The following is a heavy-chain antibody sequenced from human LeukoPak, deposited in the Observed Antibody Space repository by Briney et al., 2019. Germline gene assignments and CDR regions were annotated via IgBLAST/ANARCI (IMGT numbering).Heavy chain of an antibody. J-gene: IGHJ4*02. CDR3: ARDHAAAGKY. CDR2: ISSSGSTI. V-gene: IGHV3-48*03. D-gene: IGHD6-13*01. Sequence: GGSLRLSCAASGFTFSSYEMNWVRQAPGKGLEWVSYISSSGSTIYYADSVKGRFTVSRDNAKNSLYLQMNSLRAEDTAVYYCARDHAAAGKYWGQGTLVTVSS. CDR1: GFTFSSYE.